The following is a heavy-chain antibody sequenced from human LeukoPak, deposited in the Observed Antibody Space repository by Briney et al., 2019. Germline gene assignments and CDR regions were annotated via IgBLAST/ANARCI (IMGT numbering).Heavy chain of an antibody. CDR1: GYTFSSYG. Sequence: PSVKVSCKASGYTFSSYGISWVRQAPGQGLEWMGWISSDNDKTNYGQKFQGRVAMTTDTSTTTVYMELRSLRSDDTAVYYCARGRIITIYGVDHHDAYDSWGQGTMVTVSS. J-gene: IGHJ3*01. V-gene: IGHV1-18*01. CDR2: ISSDNDKT. CDR3: ARGRIITIYGVDHHDAYDS. D-gene: IGHD3-3*01.